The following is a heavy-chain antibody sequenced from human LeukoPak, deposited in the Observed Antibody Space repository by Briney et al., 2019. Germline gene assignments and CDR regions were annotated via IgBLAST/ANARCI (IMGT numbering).Heavy chain of an antibody. CDR3: AREARGEGWFDP. D-gene: IGHD3-10*01. Sequence: SQTLSLTCTVSGGSISSGNYYWPWIRHHPGKGLEWIGYIYYSGTTYYSPSLKSRLTISVDTSKNQFSLRLNSVTAADTAVYYCAREARGEGWFDPWGQGTLVPISS. J-gene: IGHJ5*02. CDR1: GGSISSGNYY. V-gene: IGHV4-31*03. CDR2: IYYSGTT.